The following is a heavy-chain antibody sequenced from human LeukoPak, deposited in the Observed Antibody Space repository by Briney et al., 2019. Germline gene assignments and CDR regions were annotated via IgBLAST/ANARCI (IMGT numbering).Heavy chain of an antibody. V-gene: IGHV3-23*01. CDR2: ITGSGDST. D-gene: IGHD1-26*01. CDR1: GLTFSSSW. CDR3: AKENPVGGTNYFDY. Sequence: GGSPRLSCAVSGLTFSSSWMDWVRQAPGKGLEWVSAITGSGDSTYYADSVKGRFTISRDNSKNTLSLQMNSLRAEDTAVYYCAKENPVGGTNYFDYWGQGTLVTVPS. J-gene: IGHJ4*02.